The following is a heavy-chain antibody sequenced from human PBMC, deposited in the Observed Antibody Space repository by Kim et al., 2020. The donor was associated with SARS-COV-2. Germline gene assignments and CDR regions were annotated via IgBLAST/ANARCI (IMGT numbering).Heavy chain of an antibody. CDR2: IIPILGIA. Sequence: SVNVSCKASGGTFSSYTISWVRQAPGQGLDWMGRIIPILGIANYAQKFQGRVTITADKSTSTAYMELSSLRSEDTAVYYCARADGSGWLFYRMDVWGQGTTVTVSS. CDR1: GGTFSSYT. D-gene: IGHD6-19*01. CDR3: ARADGSGWLFYRMDV. J-gene: IGHJ6*02. V-gene: IGHV1-69*02.